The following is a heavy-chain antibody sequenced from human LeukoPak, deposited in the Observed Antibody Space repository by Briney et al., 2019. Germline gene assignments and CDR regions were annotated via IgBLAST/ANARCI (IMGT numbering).Heavy chain of an antibody. CDR3: AREIRALYYGMDV. J-gene: IGHJ6*02. CDR2: IKQDGSEK. Sequence: GGPLRLSCAASGFTFSSYWMSWVRQAPGKGLEWVANIKQDGSEKYYVDSVKGRFTISRDNAKNSLYLQMNSLRAEDTAVYYCAREIRALYYGMDVWGQGTTVTVSS. V-gene: IGHV3-7*01. CDR1: GFTFSSYW.